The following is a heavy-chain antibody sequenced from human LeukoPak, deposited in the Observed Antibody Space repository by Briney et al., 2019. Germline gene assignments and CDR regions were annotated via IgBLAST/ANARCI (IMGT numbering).Heavy chain of an antibody. CDR2: IIPIFGTA. CDR3: ASTSGTVTSDAFDI. J-gene: IGHJ3*02. CDR1: GGTFSSYA. D-gene: IGHD2-2*01. V-gene: IGHV1-69*13. Sequence: SVKVSCKASGGTFSSYAISWVRQAPGQGLEWMGGIIPIFGTANYAQKFQGRVTITADESTSTAYMELSGLRSEDTAVYYCASTSGTVTSDAFDIWGQGTMVTVSS.